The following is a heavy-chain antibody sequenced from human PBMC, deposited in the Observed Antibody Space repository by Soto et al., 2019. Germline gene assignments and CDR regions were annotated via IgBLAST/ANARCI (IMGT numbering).Heavy chain of an antibody. CDR2: IYSGGST. Sequence: GGSLRLSCAASGFTVRSNYISWVRQAPGKGLEWVSGIYSGGSTYHADSVKGRFTISRDNSNNTLYLQKNSLRAEDTAMYYCARGGNYGDYYYYYYMDVWGKGTTVTVSS. V-gene: IGHV3-66*01. J-gene: IGHJ6*03. D-gene: IGHD4-17*01. CDR1: GFTVRSNY. CDR3: ARGGNYGDYYYYYYMDV.